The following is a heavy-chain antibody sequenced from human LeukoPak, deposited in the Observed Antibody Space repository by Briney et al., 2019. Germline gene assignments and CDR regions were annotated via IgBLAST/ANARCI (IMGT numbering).Heavy chain of an antibody. J-gene: IGHJ4*02. V-gene: IGHV3-30*02. Sequence: GGSLRLSCVASGFTFSSRDWMTWVRQAPGKGLEWVAFIRYDGSNKYYADSVKGRFTISRDNAKNSLYLQMNGLRAEDTAVYYCARKWGCSGGSCSYYFDYWGQGTLVTVSS. CDR3: ARKWGCSGGSCSYYFDY. CDR1: GFTFSSRDW. D-gene: IGHD2-15*01. CDR2: IRYDGSNK.